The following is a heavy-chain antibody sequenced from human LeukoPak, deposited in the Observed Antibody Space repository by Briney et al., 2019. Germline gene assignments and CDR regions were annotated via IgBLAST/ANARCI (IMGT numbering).Heavy chain of an antibody. J-gene: IGHJ4*02. CDR2: ISYDGSNK. D-gene: IGHD2-8*02. CDR1: GFTFSSYA. CDR3: ARALVVVRYYFDY. Sequence: GGSLRLSCAASGFTFSSYAMHWVRQAPGKGLEWVAVISYDGSNKYYADSVKGRFTISRDNSKNTLYLQMNSLGAEDTAVYYCARALVVVRYYFDYWGQGTLVTVSS. V-gene: IGHV3-30-3*01.